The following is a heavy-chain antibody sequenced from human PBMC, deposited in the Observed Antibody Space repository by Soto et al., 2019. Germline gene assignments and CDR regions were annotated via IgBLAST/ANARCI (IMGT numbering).Heavy chain of an antibody. Sequence: PSETLSLTCDVSGASVTSAWWSWVRQSPGKGLEWIAEIHHSGSSSYNPSLKSRVTVSVDQSRNQFSLHLISVTAADTAMYYCARGAFWDFDIWGQGPMVTVSS. CDR3: ARGAFWDFDI. D-gene: IGHD1-26*01. CDR2: IHHSGSS. J-gene: IGHJ3*02. V-gene: IGHV4-4*02. CDR1: GASVTSAW.